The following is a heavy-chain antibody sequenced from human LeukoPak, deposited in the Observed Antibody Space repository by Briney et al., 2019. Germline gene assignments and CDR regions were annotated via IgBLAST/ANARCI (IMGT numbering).Heavy chain of an antibody. CDR1: GYAFTGYY. V-gene: IGHV1-2*02. CDR2: INPNSGGT. CDR3: AKGRVVAGSKSLTYHWFDP. Sequence: ASVTVSCKASGYAFTGYYIHWVRQAPGQGLEWMGWINPNSGGTKYAQKFQGRVTMTRDTSITTAYMGLSRLRSDDTAVYYCAKGRVVAGSKSLTYHWFDPWGQGTLVTVSS. J-gene: IGHJ5*02. D-gene: IGHD6-19*01.